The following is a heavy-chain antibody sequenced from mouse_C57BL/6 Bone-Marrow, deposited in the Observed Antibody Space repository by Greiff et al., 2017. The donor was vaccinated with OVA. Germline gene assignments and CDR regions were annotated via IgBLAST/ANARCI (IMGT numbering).Heavy chain of an antibody. D-gene: IGHD1-1*01. CDR2: IYPRSGNT. V-gene: IGHV1-81*01. CDR1: GYTFTSYG. J-gene: IGHJ4*01. CDR3: ALYYGSSYYAVYY. Sequence: VQLQQSGAELARPGASVKLSCKASGYTFTSYGISWVKQRTGQGLEWIGEIYPRSGNTYYNEKFKGKATLTADKSSSTAYMELRSLTSEDSAVYFGALYYGSSYYAVYYWGQGTSVTVTA.